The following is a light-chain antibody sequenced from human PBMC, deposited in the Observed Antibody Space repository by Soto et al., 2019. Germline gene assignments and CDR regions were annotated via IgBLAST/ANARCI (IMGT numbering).Light chain of an antibody. CDR2: AAS. CDR1: QGISSY. Sequence: AIRMTQSPSSLSASTGDRVTITCRASQGISSYLAWYQQKPGKAPKLLIYAASSLQSGVPSRFSGSGSGTDFTLTISSLQPEDFATYYCQQTNSFPRTFGQGTRREIK. V-gene: IGKV1-8*01. J-gene: IGKJ5*01. CDR3: QQTNSFPRT.